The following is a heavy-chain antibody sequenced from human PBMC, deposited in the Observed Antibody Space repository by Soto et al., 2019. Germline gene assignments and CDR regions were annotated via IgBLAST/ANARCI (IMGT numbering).Heavy chain of an antibody. J-gene: IGHJ3*02. CDR1: GGTFSRYA. D-gene: IGHD3-22*01. CDR3: ASYYDSSGSHAFDI. V-gene: IGHV1-69*13. CDR2: IIPIFGTA. Sequence: SVKVSCKASGGTFSRYAISWLRLATGQGLEWMGGIIPIFGTANYAQKFQGRVTITADESTSTAYMELSSLRSEETAVYYCASYYDSSGSHAFDICGQGTMVTVSS.